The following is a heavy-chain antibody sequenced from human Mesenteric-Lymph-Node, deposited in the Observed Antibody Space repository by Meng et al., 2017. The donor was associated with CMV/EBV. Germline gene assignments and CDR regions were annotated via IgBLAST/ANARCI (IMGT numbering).Heavy chain of an antibody. D-gene: IGHD7-27*01. Sequence: SGPTLVKPTQTLTLTCTFSGFSLSTSGMCVSWVRQPPGKALEWLALIDWDDDKYYSTSLKTRLTTSKDTSKNQVVLTMTNMDPVDTATYYCARIPGLLGIYGMDVWGQGTTVTVSS. J-gene: IGHJ6*02. V-gene: IGHV2-70*20. CDR1: GFSLSTSGMC. CDR2: IDWDDDK. CDR3: ARIPGLLGIYGMDV.